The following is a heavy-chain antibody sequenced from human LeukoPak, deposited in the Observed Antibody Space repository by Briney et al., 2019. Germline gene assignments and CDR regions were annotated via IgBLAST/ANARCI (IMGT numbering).Heavy chain of an antibody. V-gene: IGHV4-39*02. Sequence: SSETLSLTCTVSGGSISSGTYYWGWIRQPPGKGLEWIGSIYYGGSTYYNPSLKSRVTISVDTSKNHFSLRLSSVTAADTAVYYCARITYSSGWCDYWGQGTLVTVSS. CDR1: GGSISSGTYY. D-gene: IGHD6-19*01. J-gene: IGHJ4*02. CDR3: ARITYSSGWCDY. CDR2: IYYGGST.